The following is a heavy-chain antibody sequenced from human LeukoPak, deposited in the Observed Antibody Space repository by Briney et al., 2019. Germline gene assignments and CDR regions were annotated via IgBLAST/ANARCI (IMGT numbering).Heavy chain of an antibody. CDR1: GYTFTGYY. Sequence: EASVKVSCKASGYTFTGYYMHWVRQAPGQGLEWMGWINPNSGGTNYAQKFQGRVTMTRDTSISTAYMELSRLRSDDTAVYYCARGNSGSYYGYAFDIWGQGTMVTVSS. CDR3: ARGNSGSYYGYAFDI. CDR2: INPNSGGT. V-gene: IGHV1-2*02. D-gene: IGHD1-26*01. J-gene: IGHJ3*02.